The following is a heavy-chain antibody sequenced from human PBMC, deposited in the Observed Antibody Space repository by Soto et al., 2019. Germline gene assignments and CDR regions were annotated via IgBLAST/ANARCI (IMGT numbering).Heavy chain of an antibody. CDR1: GFTFSGFG. CDR2: ISDSGT. J-gene: IGHJ4*02. CDR3: TTGIYYDFLTGYHNVAY. V-gene: IGHV3-23*01. Sequence: GGSLRLSCAASGFTFSGFGMAWVRQVPGKGLDWVSAISDSGTYYAESVKGRFTISRDNSRNTLYLQMNSLKAEDTAVYFCTTGIYYDFLTGYHNVAYWGQGALVTVSS. D-gene: IGHD3-9*01.